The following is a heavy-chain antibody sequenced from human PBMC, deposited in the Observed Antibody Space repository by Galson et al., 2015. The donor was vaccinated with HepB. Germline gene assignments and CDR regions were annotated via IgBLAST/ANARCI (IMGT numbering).Heavy chain of an antibody. CDR3: ARVHIVVVTAIQ. J-gene: IGHJ4*02. CDR1: GYTFTSYA. Sequence: SVKVSCKASGYTFTSYAMHWVRQAPGQRLEWMRWINAGNGNTKYSQKFQGRVTITRDTSASTAYMELSSLRSEDTAVYYCARVHIVVVTAIQWGQGTLVTVSS. CDR2: INAGNGNT. V-gene: IGHV1-3*01. D-gene: IGHD2-21*02.